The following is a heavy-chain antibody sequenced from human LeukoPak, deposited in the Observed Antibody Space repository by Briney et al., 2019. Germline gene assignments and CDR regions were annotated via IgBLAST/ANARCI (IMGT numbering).Heavy chain of an antibody. CDR2: INPNSGGT. Sequence: GASVKVSCKASRYTFTNYYLHWVRQVPGQGLEWMGWINPNSGGTKPAQKFLGRVTMTRDTSISTAYMELTRPTYDDTAVYYCARDQATVATPWVDYWGQGTLVTVSS. D-gene: IGHD4-17*01. J-gene: IGHJ4*02. CDR1: RYTFTNYY. CDR3: ARDQATVATPWVDY. V-gene: IGHV1-2*02.